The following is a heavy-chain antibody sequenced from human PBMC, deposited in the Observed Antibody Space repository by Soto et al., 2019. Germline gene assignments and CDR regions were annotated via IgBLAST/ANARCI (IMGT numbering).Heavy chain of an antibody. V-gene: IGHV1-2*02. CDR1: GYTFTGYY. Sequence: GASVKVSCKASGYTFTGYYMHWVRQALGQGLEWMGWINPNSGGTNYAQKFQGRVTMTRDTSISTAYMELSRLRSDDTAVYYCARYGILWFGDSYYFDYWGQGTLVTVSS. CDR3: ARYGILWFGDSYYFDY. J-gene: IGHJ4*02. CDR2: INPNSGGT. D-gene: IGHD3-10*01.